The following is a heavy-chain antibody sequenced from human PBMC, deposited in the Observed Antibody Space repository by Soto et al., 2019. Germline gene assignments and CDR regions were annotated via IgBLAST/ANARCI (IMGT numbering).Heavy chain of an antibody. CDR2: ISFDGSKE. V-gene: IGHV3-30-3*01. CDR1: GFTSSSYV. CDR3: ARGVFYYYGSSGYSPDY. Sequence: ESGGGVVQPGRSLRLSCEGSGFTSSSYVMHWVRQAPGTGLEWVALISFDGSKENYADSVKGRFTISRDNSKNMMYLQMNSLRPEDTAVYYCARGVFYYYGSSGYSPDYWGQGTLVTVSS. J-gene: IGHJ4*02. D-gene: IGHD3-22*01.